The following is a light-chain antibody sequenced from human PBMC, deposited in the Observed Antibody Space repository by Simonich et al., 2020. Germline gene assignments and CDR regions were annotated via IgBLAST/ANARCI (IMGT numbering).Light chain of an antibody. V-gene: IGLV2-14*01. CDR3: SSYTSSRV. J-gene: IGLJ2*01. CDR2: DVS. CDR1: SSDFGGYNY. Sequence: QSALTQPASVSGSPGQSITISCTGTSSDFGGYNYVSWYQQHPGKAPKLMIYDVSKRPSGVSNRFAGSKSGNTASLTISGLQAEDEADYYCSSYTSSRVFGGGTKLTVL.